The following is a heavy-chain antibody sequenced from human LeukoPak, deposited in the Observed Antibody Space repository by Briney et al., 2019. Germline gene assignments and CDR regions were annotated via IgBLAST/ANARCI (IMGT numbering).Heavy chain of an antibody. J-gene: IGHJ3*02. CDR1: GGSNSSYY. CDR3: ARRGSGYAFDI. Sequence: SETLSLXCTVSGGSNSSYYWSWIRLPAGKGLEWIGRIYTSGSTNYNPTNYNPSLKSRVTMSVDTSKNHFSLQLTSVTAADTAVYYCARRGSGYAFDIWGQGTMVTVSS. D-gene: IGHD3-16*01. V-gene: IGHV4-4*07. CDR2: IYTSGSTNYNPT.